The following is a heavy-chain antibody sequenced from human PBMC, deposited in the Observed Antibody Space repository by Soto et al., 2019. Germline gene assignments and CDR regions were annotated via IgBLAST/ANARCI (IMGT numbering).Heavy chain of an antibody. Sequence: EVQLVESGGGLVQPGGSLRLSCTASGFTFSDSWMTWVRQAPGKGLEWVARIKRDESEKKYADSVKGRFSISRDNAKNSKYLQMDSLRGEDTAVYYCVRGGSNYASWGQGTLVTVSS. V-gene: IGHV3-7*01. CDR1: GFTFSDSW. CDR3: VRGGSNYAS. CDR2: IKRDESEK. J-gene: IGHJ5*02. D-gene: IGHD4-4*01.